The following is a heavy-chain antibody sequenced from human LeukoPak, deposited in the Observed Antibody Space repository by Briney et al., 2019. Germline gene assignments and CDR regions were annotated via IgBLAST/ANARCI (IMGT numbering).Heavy chain of an antibody. CDR2: MYSGGGT. V-gene: IGHV3-66*01. J-gene: IGHJ6*02. Sequence: GGSLRLSCAASGFSASSTYMSWVRQAPGKGLEWVSVMYSGGGTSYADSVKGRFTISRDKSKNTLYLQMNSLRAEDTAVYYCARDRSTEYGMDVWGQGTTVTVSS. CDR1: GFSASSTY. CDR3: ARDRSTEYGMDV. D-gene: IGHD6-6*01.